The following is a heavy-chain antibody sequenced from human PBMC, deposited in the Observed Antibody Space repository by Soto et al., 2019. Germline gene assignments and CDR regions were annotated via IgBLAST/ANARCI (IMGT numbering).Heavy chain of an antibody. Sequence: PGGSLRLSCAASGFTFSSYAMSWFRQAPGKGLEWVSAISGSGGSTYYADSVKGRFTISRDNSKNTLYLQMNSLRAEDTAVYYCAKPPDLQWLVLPLAWGQGTLVTVST. D-gene: IGHD6-19*01. J-gene: IGHJ4*02. V-gene: IGHV3-23*01. CDR3: AKPPDLQWLVLPLA. CDR2: ISGSGGST. CDR1: GFTFSSYA.